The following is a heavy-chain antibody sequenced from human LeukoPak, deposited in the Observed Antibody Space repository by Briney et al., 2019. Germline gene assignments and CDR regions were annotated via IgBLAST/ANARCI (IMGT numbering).Heavy chain of an antibody. Sequence: ASVKVSCKASGYTFTSYDLNWVRQAPGQGLEWMGWINPNSGGTNYAQKFQGRVTMTRDTSISTAYMELSRLRSDDTAVYYCARDPYSGYDPVWGQGTLVTVSS. J-gene: IGHJ4*02. CDR2: INPNSGGT. D-gene: IGHD5-12*01. CDR3: ARDPYSGYDPV. CDR1: GYTFTSYD. V-gene: IGHV1-2*02.